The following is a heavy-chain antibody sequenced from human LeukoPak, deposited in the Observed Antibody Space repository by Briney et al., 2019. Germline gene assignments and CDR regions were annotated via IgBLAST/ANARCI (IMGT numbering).Heavy chain of an antibody. V-gene: IGHV1-69*01. CDR1: GGTFSSYA. CDR3: ARDRYYYGSGSYYNL. CDR2: IIPIFGTA. D-gene: IGHD3-10*01. Sequence: SVKVSCKASGGTFSSYAISWVRQAPGQGLEWMGGIIPIFGTANYAQKFQGRVTITADESTSTAYMELSSLRSEDTAVYYCARDRYYYGSGSYYNLWGQGTPVTVSS. J-gene: IGHJ5*02.